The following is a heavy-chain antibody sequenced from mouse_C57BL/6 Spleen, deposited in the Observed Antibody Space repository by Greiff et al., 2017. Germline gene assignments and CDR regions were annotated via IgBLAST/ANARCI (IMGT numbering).Heavy chain of an antibody. J-gene: IGHJ4*01. Sequence: QVQLQQPGAELVRPGSSVKLSCKASGYTFTSYWMHWVKQRPIQGLEWIGNIDPSDSETHYNQKFKDKATLTVDKSSSTAYMQLSSLTSEDSAVYYCALGTGDYAMDYWGQGTSVTVSS. D-gene: IGHD2-14*01. V-gene: IGHV1-52*01. CDR2: IDPSDSET. CDR3: ALGTGDYAMDY. CDR1: GYTFTSYW.